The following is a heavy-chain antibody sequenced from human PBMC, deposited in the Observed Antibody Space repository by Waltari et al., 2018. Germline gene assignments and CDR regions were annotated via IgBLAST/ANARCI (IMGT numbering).Heavy chain of an antibody. CDR1: GGTFSSYA. CDR3: ARVGGYDFWSGYYYYYGMDV. CDR2: IIPIFGTA. Sequence: QVQLVQSGAEVKKPGSSVKVSCKASGGTFSSYASSWVRQAPGQGLEWMGGIIPIFGTANYAQKFQGRVTITADESTSTAYMELSSLRSEDTAVYYCARVGGYDFWSGYYYYYGMDVWGQGTTVTVSS. J-gene: IGHJ6*02. V-gene: IGHV1-69*13. D-gene: IGHD3-3*01.